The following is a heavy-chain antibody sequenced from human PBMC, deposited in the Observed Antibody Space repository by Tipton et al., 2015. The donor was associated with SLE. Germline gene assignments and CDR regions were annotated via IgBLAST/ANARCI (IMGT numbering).Heavy chain of an antibody. J-gene: IGHJ2*01. D-gene: IGHD6-13*01. Sequence: TLSLTCTVSGASISSHCWCWIRQPPGKGLEWIGYICNSVNINYIPSLKSRVTISADTSKNQLSLKLSSVTAADTAVYYCAGDSRSTWYFIWGRGTLVTVSS. CDR3: AGDSRSTWYFI. CDR1: GASISSHC. V-gene: IGHV4-59*11. CDR2: ICNSVNI.